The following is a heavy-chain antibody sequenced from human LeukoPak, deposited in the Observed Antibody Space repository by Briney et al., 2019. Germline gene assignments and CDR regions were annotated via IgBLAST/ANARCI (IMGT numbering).Heavy chain of an antibody. CDR3: AKDRQVATGYYFDY. V-gene: IGHV3-23*01. CDR2: ISGSGGST. Sequence: GGSLRLSWPAPGFTFSSYPRTRFGQPQGKGLEWVSAISGSGGSTYYADSVKGRFTISRDNSKNTLYLQMNSLRAEDTAVYYCAKDRQVATGYYFDYWGQGTLVTVSS. J-gene: IGHJ4*02. D-gene: IGHD5-12*01. CDR1: GFTFSSYP.